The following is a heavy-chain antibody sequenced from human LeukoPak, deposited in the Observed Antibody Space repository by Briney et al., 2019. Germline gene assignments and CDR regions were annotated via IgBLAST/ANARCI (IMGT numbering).Heavy chain of an antibody. CDR2: IIPIFGTA. V-gene: IGHV1-69*13. J-gene: IGHJ4*02. CDR3: ARSGEIAVAGIDDY. CDR1: GGTFSSYA. D-gene: IGHD6-19*01. Sequence: GASVKVSCKASGGTFSSYAISWVRQAPGQGLEWMGGIIPIFGTANYAQKFQGRVTITADESTRTAHMELSSMRSEDTAVYYCARSGEIAVAGIDDYWGQGTLVTVSS.